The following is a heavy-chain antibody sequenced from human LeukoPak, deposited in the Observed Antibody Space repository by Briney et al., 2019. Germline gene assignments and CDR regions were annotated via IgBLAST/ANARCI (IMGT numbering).Heavy chain of an antibody. CDR3: AKNEEDMTTVYYFDY. V-gene: IGHV3-30*18. Sequence: GRSLRLSCAASGFTFSSYGMHWVRQAPGKGLEWVAVISYDGSNKHYADSVKGRFTISRDNSKNTLYLQMNSLRAEDTAVYYCAKNEEDMTTVYYFDYWGQGTLVTVSS. CDR1: GFTFSSYG. CDR2: ISYDGSNK. D-gene: IGHD4-17*01. J-gene: IGHJ4*02.